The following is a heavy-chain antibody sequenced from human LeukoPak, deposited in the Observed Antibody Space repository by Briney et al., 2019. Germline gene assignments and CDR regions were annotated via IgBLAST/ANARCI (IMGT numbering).Heavy chain of an antibody. CDR3: ARREAVSLVDY. J-gene: IGHJ4*02. Sequence: RGSLRLSCAASGFTFSDYYMSWIRQAPGKGLEWVSYISSSGSTIYYADSVKGRFTISRDNAKNSLYLQMNSLRAEDTAVYYWARREAVSLVDYWGQGTLGTVSS. V-gene: IGHV3-11*01. CDR1: GFTFSDYY. D-gene: IGHD3-16*01. CDR2: ISSSGSTI.